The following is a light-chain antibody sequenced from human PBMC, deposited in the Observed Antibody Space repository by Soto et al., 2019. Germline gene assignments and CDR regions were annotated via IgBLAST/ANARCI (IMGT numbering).Light chain of an antibody. Sequence: EIVMTQSPATLSVSPGERATLSCRASQSVSSNLAWYQQKPVQAPRLLIYGASTRATGIPARFSGSGSGTEFTLTISSLQSEDFAVHYCQQYNNWPPVTFGQGTKVDIK. J-gene: IGKJ1*01. CDR2: GAS. CDR3: QQYNNWPPVT. V-gene: IGKV3-15*01. CDR1: QSVSSN.